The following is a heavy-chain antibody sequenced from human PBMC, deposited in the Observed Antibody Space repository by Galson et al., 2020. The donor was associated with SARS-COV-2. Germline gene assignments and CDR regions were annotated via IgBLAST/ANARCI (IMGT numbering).Heavy chain of an antibody. Sequence: GESLKISCAASGFTFSRYSMNWVRQAPGKGLEWLSYISSRFGVIYYADSVKGRFTVSRDNVKNSVYLEMSTLRVEDTAVYYCARGGLGDFDYWGQGTPVTVSS. CDR2: ISSRFGVI. CDR3: ARGGLGDFDY. J-gene: IGHJ4*02. D-gene: IGHD1-26*01. CDR1: GFTFSRYS. V-gene: IGHV3-48*01.